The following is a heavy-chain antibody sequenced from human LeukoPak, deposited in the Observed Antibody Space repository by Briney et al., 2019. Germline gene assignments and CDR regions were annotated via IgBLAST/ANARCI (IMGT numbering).Heavy chain of an antibody. Sequence: GASVKVSCKASGGTFSSYAISGARQAPAQALEWMGGNISIFGTAHHAQKFQGSVTIPADESTSTASMELSSLRSEDTAVYYCARGPHPDNWFDPWGQGTLVTVSS. CDR3: ARGPHPDNWFDP. CDR2: NISIFGTA. V-gene: IGHV1-69*01. J-gene: IGHJ5*02. CDR1: GGTFSSYA.